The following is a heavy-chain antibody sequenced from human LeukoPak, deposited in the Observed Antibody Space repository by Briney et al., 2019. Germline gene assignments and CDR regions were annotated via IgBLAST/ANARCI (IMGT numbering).Heavy chain of an antibody. Sequence: GGSLRLSCAASGFTFSSYSMNWVRQAPGKGLEWVSAISGSGGSTYYADSVKGRFTISRDNSKNTLYLQMNSLRAEDTAVYYCAKSIGQWLAAHYYYYMDVWGKGTTVTVSS. CDR2: ISGSGGST. CDR1: GFTFSSYS. V-gene: IGHV3-23*01. J-gene: IGHJ6*03. D-gene: IGHD6-19*01. CDR3: AKSIGQWLAAHYYYYMDV.